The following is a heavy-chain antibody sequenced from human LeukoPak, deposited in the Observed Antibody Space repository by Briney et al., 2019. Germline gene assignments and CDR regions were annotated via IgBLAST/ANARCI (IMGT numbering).Heavy chain of an antibody. V-gene: IGHV3-48*03. CDR2: ISSSGKTI. J-gene: IGHJ4*02. CDR1: GFTFSSYE. Sequence: GGSLRLSCEASGFTFSSYEMNWVRQAPGKGLEWVSYISSSGKTIYYADSTKGRFTVSRDNAKNPLYLQMNSLRAEDPAVYYCATTSIAAAVPGCFDYWGQGTLVTVFS. CDR3: ATTSIAAAVPGCFDY. D-gene: IGHD6-13*01.